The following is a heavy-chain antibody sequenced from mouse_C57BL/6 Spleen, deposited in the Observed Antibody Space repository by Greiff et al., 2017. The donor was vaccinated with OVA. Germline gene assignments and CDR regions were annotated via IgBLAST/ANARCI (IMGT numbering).Heavy chain of an antibody. V-gene: IGHV1-84*01. Sequence: VQLQQSGPELVKPGASVKISCKASGYTFTDYYINWVKQRPGPGLEWIGWIYPGSGNTKYNEKFKGKATLTVDTSSSTAYMQLSSLTSEDSAVYFGARGEANYDYFDYWGQGTTLTVSS. CDR2: IYPGSGNT. CDR3: ARGEANYDYFDY. J-gene: IGHJ2*01. CDR1: GYTFTDYY. D-gene: IGHD2-4*01.